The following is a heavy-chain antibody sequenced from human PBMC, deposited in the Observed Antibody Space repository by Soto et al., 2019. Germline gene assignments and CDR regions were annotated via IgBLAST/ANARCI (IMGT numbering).Heavy chain of an antibody. CDR1: GFTFSSYS. CDR2: ISSSSNTI. D-gene: IGHD3-9*01. V-gene: IGHV3-48*02. Sequence: PGGSLRLSCAASGFTFSSYSMNWVRQAPGKGLQWISYISSSSNTIYYADSVKGRFTISRDYAKNSLYLQMNSLTDEDTAVYYCARDADILTGSDVFDIWGQGTMVTVS. J-gene: IGHJ3*02. CDR3: ARDADILTGSDVFDI.